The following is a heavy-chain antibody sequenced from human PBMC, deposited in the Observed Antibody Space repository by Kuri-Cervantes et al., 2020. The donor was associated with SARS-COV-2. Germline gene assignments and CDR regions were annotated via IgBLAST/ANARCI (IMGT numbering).Heavy chain of an antibody. D-gene: IGHD1-7*01. J-gene: IGHJ3*02. CDR1: GGSFSGYY. Sequence: SQTLSLTCAVYGGSFSGYYWSWIRQSPGKGLEWIGEISHSGSTNYNSSLKSRVTISIDTSKNQFSLRLSSVTAADTAVYYCARGMELYIPRAFDIWGQGTMVTVSS. CDR2: ISHSGST. V-gene: IGHV4-34*01. CDR3: ARGMELYIPRAFDI.